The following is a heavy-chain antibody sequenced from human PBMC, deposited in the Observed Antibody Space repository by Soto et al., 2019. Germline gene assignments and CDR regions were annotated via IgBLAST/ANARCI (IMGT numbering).Heavy chain of an antibody. Sequence: ASMKVSCKASGYTFTSYGIHWVRQAPGQRLEWMGWINAANGDTKYSPKFQGRVTITRDTSASTAYMELSSLRSEDTAVYYCAREGPYVDIVATMRYYYYGMDVWGQGTTVTVSS. V-gene: IGHV1-3*01. CDR3: AREGPYVDIVATMRYYYYGMDV. CDR1: GYTFTSYG. CDR2: INAANGDT. J-gene: IGHJ6*02. D-gene: IGHD5-12*01.